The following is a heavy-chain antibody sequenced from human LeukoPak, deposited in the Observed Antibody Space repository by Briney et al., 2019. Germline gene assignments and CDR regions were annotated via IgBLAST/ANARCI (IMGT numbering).Heavy chain of an antibody. CDR1: GFTFSNYW. CDR2: INSDGSST. D-gene: IGHD3-3*01. Sequence: QPGGSLRLSCAASGFTFSNYWMNWVRQAPGKGLVWVSLINSDGSSTIYADSVKGRFTISRDNAKNTLYLQMNSLRAEDTAVYYCARGLTIFGVVNDAFDFWGQGTMVTVSS. J-gene: IGHJ3*01. V-gene: IGHV3-74*01. CDR3: ARGLTIFGVVNDAFDF.